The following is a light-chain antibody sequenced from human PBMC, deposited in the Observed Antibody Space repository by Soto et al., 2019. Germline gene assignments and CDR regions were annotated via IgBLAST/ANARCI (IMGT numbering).Light chain of an antibody. Sequence: DIQMTQSPSTLSASVGDRVTITCRASQSISSWLAWYQQRPGKAPKLLIYDASNLQSGVPSRFSGSGSGTDFTLTISGLQPDDFATYYCHQYNSYLLTFGGGTKVEIK. CDR3: HQYNSYLLT. J-gene: IGKJ4*01. CDR1: QSISSW. CDR2: DAS. V-gene: IGKV1-5*01.